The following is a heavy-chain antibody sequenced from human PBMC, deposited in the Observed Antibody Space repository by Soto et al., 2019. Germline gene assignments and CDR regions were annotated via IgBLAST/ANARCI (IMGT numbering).Heavy chain of an antibody. CDR3: AKSRYSDSSGDFFDY. CDR2: VYYSWTT. CDR1: GGSVSNKTYY. V-gene: IGHV4-61*01. J-gene: IGHJ4*02. Sequence: PSETLSLTCSVSGGSVSNKTYYWIWIRQPPGKRLECIGYVYYSWTTNYNPSLKSRVTISVDLSKNQFSLRLSSVTTADTAVYYCAKSRYSDSSGDFFDYWCQGTLVTVSS. D-gene: IGHD3-22*01.